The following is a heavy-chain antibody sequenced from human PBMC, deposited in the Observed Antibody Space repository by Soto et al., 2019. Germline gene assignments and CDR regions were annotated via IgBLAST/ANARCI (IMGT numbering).Heavy chain of an antibody. V-gene: IGHV3-33*01. D-gene: IGHD2-15*01. CDR3: ARGPCSGGSCYRTLDRDFDI. J-gene: IGHJ3*02. CDR2: IWYDGSNK. CDR1: GFTFSSYA. Sequence: GGSLRLSCAASGFTFSSYAMHWVRQAPGKGLEWVAVIWYDGSNKYYADSVKGRFTISRDNSKNTLYLQMNSLRAEDTAVYYCARGPCSGGSCYRTLDRDFDIWGQGTMVTVSS.